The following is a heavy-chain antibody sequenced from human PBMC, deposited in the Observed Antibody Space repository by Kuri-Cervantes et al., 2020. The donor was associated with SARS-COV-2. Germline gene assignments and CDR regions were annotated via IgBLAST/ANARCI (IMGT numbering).Heavy chain of an antibody. CDR3: ARHVAVGGIPLYFDS. V-gene: IGHV4-34*01. CDR2: INHSGST. CDR1: GGSFSGYY. J-gene: IGHJ4*02. D-gene: IGHD6-13*01. Sequence: GSLRLSCAVYGGSFSGYYWSWIRQPPGKGLEWIGEINHSGSTNYNPSLKSRVTISVDTSKNQFSLKLSSVTAADTAAYYCARHVAVGGIPLYFDSWGQGNLVTVSS.